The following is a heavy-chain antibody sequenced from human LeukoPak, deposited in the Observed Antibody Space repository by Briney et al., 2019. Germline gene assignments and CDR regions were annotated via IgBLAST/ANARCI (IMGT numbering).Heavy chain of an antibody. D-gene: IGHD1-14*01. Sequence: GGSLRLSCAVSGFTFRTYWMSWVRQASGKGLEWVANIKEDGSEQYYVNSLKGRFTISRDNVKNSLYLQMNSLRVEDSAVYYCARDSFETDIDYWGQGTLVTVSS. CDR3: ARDSFETDIDY. V-gene: IGHV3-7*01. J-gene: IGHJ4*02. CDR1: GFTFRTYW. CDR2: IKEDGSEQ.